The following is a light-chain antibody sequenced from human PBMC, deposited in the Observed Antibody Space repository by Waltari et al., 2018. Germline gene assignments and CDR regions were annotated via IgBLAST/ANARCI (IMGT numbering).Light chain of an antibody. Sequence: DIQITQSRSSLFASVGDTDTVTCRASQSISWLLNWYQYKPGEAPQRLIYATSTLRSRGPSKCSGSSSDAEFSLTISNRQAQDDSILYCRQSNTCPKFTFGGGTKVQLK. CDR3: RQSNTCPKFT. CDR2: ATS. CDR1: QSISWL. V-gene: IGKV1-39*01. J-gene: IGKJ4*01.